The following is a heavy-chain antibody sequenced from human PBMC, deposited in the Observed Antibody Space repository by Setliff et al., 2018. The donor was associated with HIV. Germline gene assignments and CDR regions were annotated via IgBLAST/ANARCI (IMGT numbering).Heavy chain of an antibody. CDR2: IYTSGST. V-gene: IGHV4-61*02. Sequence: SETLSLTCGVSGGSISSGSYYWSWIRQPAGKGLEWIGRIYTSGSTNYNPSLQSRITISVDTSKNQFSLKLSSVTAADTAVYYCARCAIVLVPAYFDDWGQGTLVTVSA. J-gene: IGHJ4*02. CDR3: ARCAIVLVPAYFDD. CDR1: GGSISSGSYY. D-gene: IGHD2-2*01.